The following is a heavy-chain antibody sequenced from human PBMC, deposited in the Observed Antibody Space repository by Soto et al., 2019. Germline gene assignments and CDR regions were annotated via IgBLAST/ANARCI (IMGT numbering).Heavy chain of an antibody. CDR3: AKKSAAGSWFDP. Sequence: HPGGSLRLSCAASGFTFSSYGMHWVRQAPGKGLEWVAVISYDGSNKYYADSVKGRFTISRDNSKNTLYLQMNSLRAEDTAVYYCAKKSAAGSWFDPWGQGTLVTVSS. CDR2: ISYDGSNK. V-gene: IGHV3-30*18. D-gene: IGHD6-13*01. CDR1: GFTFSSYG. J-gene: IGHJ5*02.